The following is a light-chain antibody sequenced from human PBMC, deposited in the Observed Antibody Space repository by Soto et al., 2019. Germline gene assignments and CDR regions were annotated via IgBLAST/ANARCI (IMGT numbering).Light chain of an antibody. CDR3: QQSYTLSPLN. CDR1: QSISNY. CDR2: AAS. Sequence: DIQMTQSPSSLSASVGDRVIITCRTSQSISNYLNWYQHKPGKAPKVLISAASNLQSGVPSRFSGSGSGTVFTLTISSLQPEDFATYFCQQSYTLSPLNFGGGTKVEIK. V-gene: IGKV1-39*01. J-gene: IGKJ4*01.